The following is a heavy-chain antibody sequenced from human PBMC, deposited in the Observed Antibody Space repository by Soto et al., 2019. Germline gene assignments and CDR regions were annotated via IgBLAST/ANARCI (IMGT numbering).Heavy chain of an antibody. Sequence: LRLSCAASGFTFSSYAMHWVRQAPGKGLEWVGRIKSKTDGGTTDYAAPVKGRFTTSRDDSKNTLYLQMNSLKTEDTAVYYCTTDPAARYCYYGMDVWGQGTTVTVSS. CDR1: GFTFSSYA. CDR3: TTDPAARYCYYGMDV. D-gene: IGHD6-6*01. J-gene: IGHJ6*02. V-gene: IGHV3-15*01. CDR2: IKSKTDGGTT.